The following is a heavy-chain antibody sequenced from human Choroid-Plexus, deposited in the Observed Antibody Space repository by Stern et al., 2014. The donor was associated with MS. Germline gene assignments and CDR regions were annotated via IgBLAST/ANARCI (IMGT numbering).Heavy chain of an antibody. J-gene: IGHJ6*02. Sequence: VQLVQSGAEVKKPGASVTVSCTTSGYIFTGYYVHWVRQAPGQGLEWMAWINPNTGGTNYAQKFQGRVTMSRDTSISTAYVELSSLTSDDTAVYYCARDQRGITIFGVVTDYYYLGMDVWGQGTTVTVSS. V-gene: IGHV1-2*02. CDR1: GYIFTGYY. CDR3: ARDQRGITIFGVVTDYYYLGMDV. CDR2: INPNTGGT. D-gene: IGHD3-3*01.